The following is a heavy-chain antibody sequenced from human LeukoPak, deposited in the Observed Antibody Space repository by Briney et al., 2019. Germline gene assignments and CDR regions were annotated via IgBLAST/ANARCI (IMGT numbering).Heavy chain of an antibody. CDR2: IKQDGSNK. CDR3: AKSGYSGYDSGIDY. D-gene: IGHD5-12*01. Sequence: GGSLRHSCAASGFTFSSYWMSWVRQAPGKGLEWVANIKQDGSNKYYADSVKGRLAISRDNSKNTLYLQMNSLRAEDTAVYYCAKSGYSGYDSGIDYWGQGTLVTVSS. V-gene: IGHV3-7*01. CDR1: GFTFSSYW. J-gene: IGHJ4*02.